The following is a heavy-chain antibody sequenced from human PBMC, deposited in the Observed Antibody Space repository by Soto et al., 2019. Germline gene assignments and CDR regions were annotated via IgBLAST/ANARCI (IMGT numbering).Heavy chain of an antibody. D-gene: IGHD4-17*01. CDR1: GFNFISYA. V-gene: IGHV3-23*01. Sequence: GGSLRLSCAAAGFNFISYAMNWVRQAPGKGLEWVSAINSGGESTFYAESVRGRFTISRDNSLNTLYLHMRSLRPEDTAVYYCAHPRGYGVFDAVDIWGQGTMVTVSS. J-gene: IGHJ3*02. CDR3: AHPRGYGVFDAVDI. CDR2: INSGGEST.